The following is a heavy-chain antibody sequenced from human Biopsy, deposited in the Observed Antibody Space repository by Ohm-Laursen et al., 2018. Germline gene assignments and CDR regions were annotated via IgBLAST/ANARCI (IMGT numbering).Heavy chain of an antibody. CDR3: AGIVSGPTNDAFDI. CDR2: IYPGGGT. D-gene: IGHD2/OR15-2a*01. CDR1: GDSIRNYY. Sequence: SDTLSLTCTVSGDSIRNYYWSWIRQAAGKGLEWIGRIYPGGGTIYNPSLKSRVTMSVDTSKNHFSLNLNSVTAADTAVYYCAGIVSGPTNDAFDIWGQGTMVTVSS. V-gene: IGHV4-4*07. J-gene: IGHJ3*02.